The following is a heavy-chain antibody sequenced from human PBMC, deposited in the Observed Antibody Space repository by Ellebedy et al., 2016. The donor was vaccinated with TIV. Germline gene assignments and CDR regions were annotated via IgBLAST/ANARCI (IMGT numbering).Heavy chain of an antibody. Sequence: GGSLRLSXAASGFTFSTYWMHWVRQVPGKGLEWVSGISWNGTNVGYADSVKGRFTVSRDNAKNSLYLQMNSLRLEDTALYFCAKDIWGTFAGGSSDYWGQGTLVTVSS. V-gene: IGHV3-9*01. CDR2: ISWNGTNV. J-gene: IGHJ4*02. D-gene: IGHD3-16*01. CDR1: GFTFSTYW. CDR3: AKDIWGTFAGGSSDY.